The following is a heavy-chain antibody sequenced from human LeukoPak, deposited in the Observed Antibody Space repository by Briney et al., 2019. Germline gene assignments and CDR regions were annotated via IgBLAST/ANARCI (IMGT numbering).Heavy chain of an antibody. D-gene: IGHD2-8*02. J-gene: IGHJ3*02. V-gene: IGHV3-30*02. CDR2: IRYDGSNK. CDR1: GFTFSSYG. Sequence: GGSLRLSCAASGFTFSSYGMHWVRQAPGKGLEWVAFIRYDGSNKYYADSAKGRFTISRDNSKNTLYLQMNSLRAEDTAVYYCANLVGPEDAFDIWGQGTMVTVSS. CDR3: ANLVGPEDAFDI.